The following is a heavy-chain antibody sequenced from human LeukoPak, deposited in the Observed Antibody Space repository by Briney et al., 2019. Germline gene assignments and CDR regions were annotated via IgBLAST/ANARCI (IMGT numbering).Heavy chain of an antibody. D-gene: IGHD2-15*01. CDR1: GFTFRNYW. CDR3: ARDGGLNTIFDH. Sequence: GGSLRLSCAASGFTFRNYWMGWVRQAPGKGLEWVANTKPDGSAEYYADSVRGRFTTSRDNANNFLYLQMNSLRAEDTAVYYCARDGGLNTIFDHGAQDTVVPVST. J-gene: IGHJ4*02. CDR2: TKPDGSAE. V-gene: IGHV3-7*01.